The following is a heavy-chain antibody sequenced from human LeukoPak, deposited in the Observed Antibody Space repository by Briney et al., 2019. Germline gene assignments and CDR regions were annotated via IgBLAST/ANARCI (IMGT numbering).Heavy chain of an antibody. CDR1: GDSISSGDYF. D-gene: IGHD1-26*01. CDR2: VNHGGST. J-gene: IGHJ4*02. CDR3: ARGSIVGATPFDY. V-gene: IGHV4-30-2*01. Sequence: SQTLSLTCTVSGDSISSGDYFWSWIRQPPGKGLEWIGYVNHGGSTYYNPSLKSRVTISVDRSENQFSLKVNSVTAADTAVYYCARGSIVGATPFDYWGQGTLVTVSS.